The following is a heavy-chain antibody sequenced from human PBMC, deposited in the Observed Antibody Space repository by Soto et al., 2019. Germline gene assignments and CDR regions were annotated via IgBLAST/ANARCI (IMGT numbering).Heavy chain of an antibody. CDR1: GFIFSDSW. CDR2: INEDGSQQ. V-gene: IGHV3-7*01. CDR3: VRGRSTENP. J-gene: IGHJ5*02. Sequence: EVQLVESGGGLVQPGGSLRLSCEGSGFIFSDSWMSWVRQSPERGLEWVTNINEDGSQQYYVGSVKGRFTFSRDNARQSVHLQMNSLRVEDTAVYFCVRGRSTENPWGQGTVVTVSS.